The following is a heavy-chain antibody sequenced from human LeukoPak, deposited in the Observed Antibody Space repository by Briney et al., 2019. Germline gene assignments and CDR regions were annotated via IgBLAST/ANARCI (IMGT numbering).Heavy chain of an antibody. V-gene: IGHV4-39*01. CDR2: VYNSGST. CDR3: ARLWFGNGRTFDP. D-gene: IGHD3-10*01. CDR1: GGSIISSNYY. Sequence: SETLSLTCTVSGGSIISSNYYWAWIRQPPGKELEWLATVYNSGSTYYTPSLKSRATISVDTSKDQFSLKLDSVTAADTALHYCARLWFGNGRTFDPWGQGTLVTVSS. J-gene: IGHJ5*02.